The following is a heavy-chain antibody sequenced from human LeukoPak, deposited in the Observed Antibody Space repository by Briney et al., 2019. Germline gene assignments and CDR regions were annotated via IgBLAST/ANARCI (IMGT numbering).Heavy chain of an antibody. CDR1: GFTFSDYY. CDR3: AREGSYYDSSGYYLTLDY. J-gene: IGHJ4*02. Sequence: GGSLRLSCAASGFTFSDYYMSWIRQAPGKGLEGVSYISSSGSTIYYADSVKGRFTISRDNAKNSLYLQMNSLRAEDTAVYYCAREGSYYDSSGYYLTLDYWGQGTLVTVSS. CDR2: ISSSGSTI. D-gene: IGHD3-22*01. V-gene: IGHV3-11*01.